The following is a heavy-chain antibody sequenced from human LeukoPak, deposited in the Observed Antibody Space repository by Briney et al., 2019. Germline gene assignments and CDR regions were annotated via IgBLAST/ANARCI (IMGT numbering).Heavy chain of an antibody. CDR2: ISSSSSYI. D-gene: IGHD3-22*01. CDR1: GFTFSSYS. CDR3: ARAKYYYDSSGYLDY. Sequence: GGSLRLPCAASGFTFSSYSMNWVRQAPGKGLEWVSSISSSSSYIYYADSVKGRFTISRDNAKNSLYLQMNSLGAEDTAVYYCARAKYYYDSSGYLDYWGQGTLVTVSS. V-gene: IGHV3-21*01. J-gene: IGHJ4*02.